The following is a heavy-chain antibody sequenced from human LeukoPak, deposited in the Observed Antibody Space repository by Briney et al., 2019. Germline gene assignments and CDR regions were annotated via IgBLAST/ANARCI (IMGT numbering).Heavy chain of an antibody. Sequence: PSETLSLTCTVSGGSISSSNYFWAWIRRPPGKGLEWIGSIYYSGSTYYNPSLKSRVTIFVDTSKNQFSLRLSSVTAADTAVYYCARTIAAAGKTYYFDYWGQGTLVTVSS. J-gene: IGHJ4*02. D-gene: IGHD6-13*01. CDR3: ARTIAAAGKTYYFDY. V-gene: IGHV4-39*01. CDR1: GGSISSSNYF. CDR2: IYYSGST.